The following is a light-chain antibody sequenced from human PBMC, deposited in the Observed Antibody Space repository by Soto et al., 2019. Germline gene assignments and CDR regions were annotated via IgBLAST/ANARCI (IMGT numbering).Light chain of an antibody. V-gene: IGKV3-15*01. J-gene: IGKJ4*01. CDR1: QSVSIN. Sequence: EIVMTQSPGTLSVSPGERATLSCRASQSVSINLAWYQQKPGQAPRLLIYVASTRATGIPARFSGSGSGTEFTLTISSLQSEDFAVYYCQQYNKWPLTFGGGTKVEIK. CDR3: QQYNKWPLT. CDR2: VAS.